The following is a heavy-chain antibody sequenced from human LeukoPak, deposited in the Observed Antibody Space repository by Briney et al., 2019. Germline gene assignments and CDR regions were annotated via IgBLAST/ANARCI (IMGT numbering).Heavy chain of an antibody. J-gene: IGHJ4*02. Sequence: SETLSLTCTVSGGSITSAGYSWGRIRQPAGKGLEWIGRIYSSGSTNSNPSLKSRVTISVDTSKNQFSLKLSSVTAADTAVYYCARGYCTSTSCSENRYYFDSWGQGTLVTVSS. V-gene: IGHV4-61*02. CDR2: IYSSGST. CDR1: GGSITSAGYS. D-gene: IGHD2-2*01. CDR3: ARGYCTSTSCSENRYYFDS.